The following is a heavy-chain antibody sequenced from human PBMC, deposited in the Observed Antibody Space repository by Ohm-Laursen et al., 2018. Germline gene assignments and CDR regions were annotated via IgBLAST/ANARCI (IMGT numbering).Heavy chain of an antibody. CDR3: ARDSSGSGGDSDY. V-gene: IGHV3-11*01. J-gene: IGHJ4*02. CDR1: GFTFSDYY. Sequence: SLRLSCTASGFTFSDYYMSWVRQAPGKGLEWVSYTSSSGSVTIHYADSVRGRFTISRDNAKDSLFLQMNSLRAEDTAVYYCARDSSGSGGDSDYWGQGTLVTVSS. CDR2: TSSSGSVTI. D-gene: IGHD3-10*01.